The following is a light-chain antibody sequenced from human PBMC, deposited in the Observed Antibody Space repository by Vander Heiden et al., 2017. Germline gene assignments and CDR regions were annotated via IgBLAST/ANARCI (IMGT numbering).Light chain of an antibody. CDR2: AAS. Sequence: EIVMTQSPATLSVSPGERATLSCRASQSVSTNLAWYQQKPGQGPRLLIFAASTRAPGVPDRISGSASGTEFALTISSLQSEDFAVYFCQQYNNWPPWTFGQGTKVELK. J-gene: IGKJ1*01. V-gene: IGKV3-15*01. CDR1: QSVSTN. CDR3: QQYNNWPPWT.